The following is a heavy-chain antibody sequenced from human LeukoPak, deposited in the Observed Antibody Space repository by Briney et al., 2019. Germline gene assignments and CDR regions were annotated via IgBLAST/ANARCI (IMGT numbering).Heavy chain of an antibody. J-gene: IGHJ6*03. CDR2: IRSKAYGGTT. CDR3: SSSPVGYYYMDV. D-gene: IGHD6-6*01. CDR1: GFTFGDYA. V-gene: IGHV3-49*03. Sequence: PGGSLRLSCTASGFTFGDYAMSWFRQAPGKGLEWVGFIRSKAYGGTTEYAASVKGRFTISRDDSISIAYLQMNSRKTEDTAVYYSSSSPVGYYYMDVWGKGTTVTVSS.